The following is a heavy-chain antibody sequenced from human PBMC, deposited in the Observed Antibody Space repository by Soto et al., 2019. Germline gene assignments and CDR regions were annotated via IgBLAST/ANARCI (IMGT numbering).Heavy chain of an antibody. CDR3: PKDHYGSAIYGMDV. D-gene: IGHD3-10*01. V-gene: IGHV3-9*01. CDR2: TTWNRGTI. CDR1: GFTFDDYA. J-gene: IGHJ6*01. Sequence: SLRLSCAASGFTFDDYAMHWVRQTPGKGLEWVSGTTWNRGTIGYADSVKGRFTISRDNGKNSLYLQMNSLRPEHTALYSCPKDHYGSAIYGMDVWGQGTTVTVSS.